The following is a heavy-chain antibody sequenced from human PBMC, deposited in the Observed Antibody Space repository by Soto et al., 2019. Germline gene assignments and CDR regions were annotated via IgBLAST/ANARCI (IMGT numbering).Heavy chain of an antibody. CDR1: GGSISSSSYY. CDR2: IYYSGST. CDR3: ATNYAYYYCYGMDV. Sequence: SEALSLTRAVSGGSISSSSYYWGWIRQPPGKGLEWIGSIYYSGSTYYNPSLKSRVTISVDTSKNQFSLKLSSVTAADTAVYYCATNYAYYYCYGMDVWGQGTTVPVSS. J-gene: IGHJ6*02. V-gene: IGHV4-39*01. D-gene: IGHD4-4*01.